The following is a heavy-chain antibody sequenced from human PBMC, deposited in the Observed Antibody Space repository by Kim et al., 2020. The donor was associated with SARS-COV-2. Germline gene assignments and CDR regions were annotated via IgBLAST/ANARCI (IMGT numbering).Heavy chain of an antibody. D-gene: IGHD3-10*01. CDR3: ARDGRAYSQIWFGELLFRSYFDY. Sequence: GGSLRLSCAASGFTFSSYAMHWVRQAPGKGLEWVAVISYDGSNKYYADSVKGRFTISRDNSKNTLYLQMNSLRAEDTAVYYCARDGRAYSQIWFGELLFRSYFDYWGQGTLVTVSS. CDR2: ISYDGSNK. CDR1: GFTFSSYA. J-gene: IGHJ4*02. V-gene: IGHV3-30*04.